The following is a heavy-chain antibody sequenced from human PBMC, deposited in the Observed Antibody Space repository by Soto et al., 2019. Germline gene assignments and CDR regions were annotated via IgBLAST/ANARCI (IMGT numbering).Heavy chain of an antibody. CDR2: ISSTTNYI. J-gene: IGHJ4*02. V-gene: IGHV3-21*01. Sequence: PGGSLRLSCAASGFTFTRYSMNWVRQAPGKGLEWVSSISSTTNYIYYADSMKGRFTVSRDNAKNSVYLEMNSLSAGDTALYYCARESEDLTSNFDYWGQGTLVPVSS. CDR3: ARESEDLTSNFDY. CDR1: GFTFTRYS.